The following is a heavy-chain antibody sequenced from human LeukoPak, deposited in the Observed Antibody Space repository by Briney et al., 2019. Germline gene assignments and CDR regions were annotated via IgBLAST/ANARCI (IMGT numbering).Heavy chain of an antibody. J-gene: IGHJ4*02. CDR1: GGSISSGDYY. Sequence: SETLSLTCTVSGGSISSGDYYWSWIRQPPGKGLEWIGYIYYSGSTYYNPSLKSRVTISVDTSKNQFSLKLSSVTAADTAVYYCARELATIFYFDYWGQGTLVTVSS. CDR3: ARELATIFYFDY. CDR2: IYYSGST. D-gene: IGHD5-24*01. V-gene: IGHV4-30-4*01.